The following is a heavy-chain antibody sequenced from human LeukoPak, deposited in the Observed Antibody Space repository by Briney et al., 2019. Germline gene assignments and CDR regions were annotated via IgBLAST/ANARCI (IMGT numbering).Heavy chain of an antibody. CDR1: GFTFSSYA. J-gene: IGHJ4*02. CDR3: ASQTTVKYYFDY. CDR2: ISGSGSST. Sequence: PGGSLRLSCAASGFTFSSYAMSWVRQAPGKGLEWVSAISGSGSSTYYADSVKGRFTISRDNSKNTLYLQLNSLRGEDTAVYYCASQTTVKYYFDYWGQGTLVTVSS. V-gene: IGHV3-23*01. D-gene: IGHD4-17*01.